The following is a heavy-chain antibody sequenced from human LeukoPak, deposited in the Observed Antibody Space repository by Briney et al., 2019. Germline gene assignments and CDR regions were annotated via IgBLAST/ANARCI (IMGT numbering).Heavy chain of an antibody. CDR2: FDPEDGET. CDR3: ARTQQKAAVCDY. CDR1: GYTLTELS. V-gene: IGHV1-24*01. D-gene: IGHD6-25*01. J-gene: IGHJ4*02. Sequence: ASVKVSCKVSGYTLTELSMHWVRQAPGKGLEWMGGFDPEDGETIYAQKFQGRVTMTEDTSTDTAYMELRSLRSDDTAVYYCARTQQKAAVCDYWGQGTLVTVSS.